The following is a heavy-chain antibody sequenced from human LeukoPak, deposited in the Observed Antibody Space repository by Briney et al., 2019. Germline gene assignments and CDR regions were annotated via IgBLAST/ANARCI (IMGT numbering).Heavy chain of an antibody. J-gene: IGHJ2*01. Sequence: GGSLRLSCAASGFTFSSYDMHWVRQATGKGLEWVSAIGTAGDTYYPGSVKGRFTISRENAKNSLYLQMNSLRAGDTAVYYCAANPGWYGCNSLDWYFDLWGRGTLVTVSS. V-gene: IGHV3-13*01. CDR3: AANPGWYGCNSLDWYFDL. CDR2: IGTAGDT. D-gene: IGHD4-23*01. CDR1: GFTFSSYD.